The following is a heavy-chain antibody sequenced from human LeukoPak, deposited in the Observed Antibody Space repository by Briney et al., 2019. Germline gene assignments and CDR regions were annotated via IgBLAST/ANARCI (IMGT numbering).Heavy chain of an antibody. CDR1: GGSITNYY. CDR2: IYYSGST. Sequence: PSETLSLTCTVSGGSITNYYWSWIRQPPGKGREWIGYIYYSGSTNYNPSLKSRVTLSVDTSRNQFSLSLRSMTAADTAVYYCARTEPSGTTSHWGQGTLVTVSS. D-gene: IGHD1-1*01. J-gene: IGHJ4*02. CDR3: ARTEPSGTTSH. V-gene: IGHV4-59*01.